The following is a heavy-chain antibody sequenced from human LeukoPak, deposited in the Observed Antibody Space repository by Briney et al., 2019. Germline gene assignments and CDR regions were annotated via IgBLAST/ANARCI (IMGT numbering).Heavy chain of an antibody. V-gene: IGHV3-23*01. Sequence: PGGSLRLSCAASGFTFSTYAMSWVRQAPGKGLEWVSALSGSGGSTYYADSVKGRFTISRDNSKNTLDLQMNILRAEDTAVYYCAKERTSEGYFDYWGQGTLVTVSS. CDR3: AKERTSEGYFDY. CDR2: LSGSGGST. D-gene: IGHD1-1*01. CDR1: GFTFSTYA. J-gene: IGHJ4*02.